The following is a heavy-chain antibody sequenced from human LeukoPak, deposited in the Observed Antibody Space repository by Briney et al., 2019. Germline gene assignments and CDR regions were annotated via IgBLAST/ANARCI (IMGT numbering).Heavy chain of an antibody. V-gene: IGHV4-30-4*01. CDR2: IYYSGTT. CDR1: GGSISSGDYY. D-gene: IGHD2-21*02. J-gene: IGHJ6*02. Sequence: PSETLSLTCTVSGGSISSGDYYWSWIRQPPGKGLEWSGYIYYSGTTYYNPSLKTRVTISIDTSKNQFSLKLSPVTAADTAVYYCARVEVAVVAAAQTPKYGMDVWGQGTTVTVSS. CDR3: ARVEVAVVAAAQTPKYGMDV.